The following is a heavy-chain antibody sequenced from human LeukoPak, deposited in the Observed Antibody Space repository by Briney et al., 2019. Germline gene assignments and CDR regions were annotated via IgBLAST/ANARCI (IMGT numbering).Heavy chain of an antibody. CDR2: IYYSGST. Sequence: SETLSLTCTVSGGSIRSNSYYWGWIRQPPGKGLEWIGNIYYSGSTYYNPSLKSRVTISVDTSKNQFSLKLSAVTAADTAVFFCASVRRGFGESSKYYSYYYMDVWGNGTTVTISS. V-gene: IGHV4-39*01. CDR3: ASVRRGFGESSKYYSYYYMDV. D-gene: IGHD3-10*01. J-gene: IGHJ6*03. CDR1: GGSIRSNSYY.